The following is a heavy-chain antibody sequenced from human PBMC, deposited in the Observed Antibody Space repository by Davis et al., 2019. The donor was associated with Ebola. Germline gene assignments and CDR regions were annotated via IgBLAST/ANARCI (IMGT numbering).Heavy chain of an antibody. J-gene: IGHJ6*02. CDR1: GGSFSSYY. V-gene: IGHV4-39*01. CDR3: ASPTRSYYYGMDV. Sequence: MPSETLSLTCAVYGGSFSSYYWGWIRQPPGKGLEWIGSIYYSGSTYYNPSLKSRVTISVDTSKNQFSLKLSSVTAADTAVYYCASPTRSYYYGMDVWGQGTTVTVSS. CDR2: IYYSGST.